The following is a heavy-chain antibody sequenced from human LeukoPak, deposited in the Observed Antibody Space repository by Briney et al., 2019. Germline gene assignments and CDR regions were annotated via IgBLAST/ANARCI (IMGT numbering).Heavy chain of an antibody. CDR1: GFTFSSYW. CDR3: ARAPSEIGGYYPENFRH. V-gene: IGHV3-74*01. Sequence: GGSLRLSCAASGFTFSSYWMHWVRRAPGKGLVWVSRIKSDGSTNYADSVKGRFTISRDNAKNTLSLQMNSLRAEDTGVYYCARAPSEIGGYYPENFRHWGQGTLVTVSS. CDR2: IKSDGST. J-gene: IGHJ1*01. D-gene: IGHD3-22*01.